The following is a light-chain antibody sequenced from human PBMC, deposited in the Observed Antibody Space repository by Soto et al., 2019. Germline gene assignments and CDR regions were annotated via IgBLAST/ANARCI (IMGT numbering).Light chain of an antibody. V-gene: IGKV3-11*01. Sequence: EIVLTQSPATLSLSPGERATISCRASQSVRSYLAWYQQKPGQAPRLPIYDASNRATGIPARFSGSGSGTDFTLTISSLEPEDFAVYYCQQRSNWPSITFGQGTRLEIK. CDR3: QQRSNWPSIT. CDR1: QSVRSY. CDR2: DAS. J-gene: IGKJ5*01.